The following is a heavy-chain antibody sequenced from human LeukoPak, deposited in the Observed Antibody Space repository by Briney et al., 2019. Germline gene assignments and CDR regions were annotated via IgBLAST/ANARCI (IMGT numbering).Heavy chain of an antibody. CDR3: ARQKVDYGSGSQAIDY. D-gene: IGHD3-10*01. J-gene: IGHJ4*02. Sequence: SETLSLTCTVPGGSISSSSYYWGWIRQPPGKGLEWIGSIYYSGSTYYNPSLKSRVTISVDTSKNQFSLKLSSVTAADTAVYYCARQKVDYGSGSQAIDYWGQGTLVTVSS. CDR2: IYYSGST. CDR1: GGSISSSSYY. V-gene: IGHV4-39*01.